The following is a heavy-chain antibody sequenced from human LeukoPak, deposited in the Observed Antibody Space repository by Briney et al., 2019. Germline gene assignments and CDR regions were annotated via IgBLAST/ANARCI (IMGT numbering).Heavy chain of an antibody. D-gene: IGHD2-2*01. J-gene: IGHJ4*02. CDR1: GFTFSNSA. CDR3: AKGLYAQSVAFFDY. V-gene: IGHV3-23*01. CDR2: ISGTGGST. Sequence: GESLKISCKGSGFTFSNSAMSWVRQAPGKGLEWVSTISGTGGSTYYADSVKGRFTISRDYSKNTLYLQRNSLRAEDTAVYYCAKGLYAQSVAFFDYWGQGTLVTVSS.